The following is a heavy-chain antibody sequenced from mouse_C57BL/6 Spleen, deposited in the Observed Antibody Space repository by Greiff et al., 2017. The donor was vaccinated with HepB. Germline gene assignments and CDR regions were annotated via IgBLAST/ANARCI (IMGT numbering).Heavy chain of an antibody. CDR1: GHSFTDYN. J-gene: IGHJ3*01. CDR3: ARERIDYDYDAKGAWFAY. D-gene: IGHD2-4*01. Sequence: VQLQQSGPELVKPGASVKISCKASGHSFTDYNMNWVKQSNGKSLEWIGVINPNYGTTSYKQKFKGKATLTVDQSSSTAYMQLNSLTSEDSAVYYGARERIDYDYDAKGAWFAYWGQGTLVTVSA. CDR2: INPNYGTT. V-gene: IGHV1-39*01.